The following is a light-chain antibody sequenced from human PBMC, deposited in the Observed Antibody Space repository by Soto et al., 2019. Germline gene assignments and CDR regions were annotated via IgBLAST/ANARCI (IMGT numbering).Light chain of an antibody. V-gene: IGKV3-20*01. CDR3: QQYGSSPFT. Sequence: EIVLTQSPGTLSLSPGERATLSCRASQSVTSNYLAWYQHKPGQAPILIYGASGRATGIPDRFSGGGSGTDFTLTISRLEPEDFAVYYCQQYGSSPFTFGGGTKVEIK. CDR2: GAS. J-gene: IGKJ4*01. CDR1: QSVTSNY.